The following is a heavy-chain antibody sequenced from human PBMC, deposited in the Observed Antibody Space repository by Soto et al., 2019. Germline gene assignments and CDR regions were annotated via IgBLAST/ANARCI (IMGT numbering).Heavy chain of an antibody. CDR2: IYYSGST. CDR1: GGSISSGGYY. D-gene: IGHD3-22*01. CDR3: ARARLGDSSGYYDY. J-gene: IGHJ4*02. V-gene: IGHV4-31*03. Sequence: QVKLQESGPGLVKPSQTLSLPCTVSGGSISSGGYYWSWIRQHPGKGLEWMGYIYYSGSTYYNPSLKSRVTISVDTSKNQFSLKLSSVTAADTAVYYCARARLGDSSGYYDYWGQGTLVTVSS.